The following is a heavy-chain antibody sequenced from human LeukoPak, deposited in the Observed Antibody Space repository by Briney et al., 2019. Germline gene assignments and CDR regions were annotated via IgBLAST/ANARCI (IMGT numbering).Heavy chain of an antibody. J-gene: IGHJ4*02. D-gene: IGHD5-18*01. Sequence: PGGSLRLSCAASGFTFSTYVMSWVRQAPGKGLEWVSAISGSGGSTYYADSVKGRFTISRDNSKNTLYLQMNSLRAEDTAVYYCAKDQFMIPPYLRGYSYGKDYWGQGTLVTVSS. CDR3: AKDQFMIPPYLRGYSYGKDY. V-gene: IGHV3-23*01. CDR1: GFTFSTYV. CDR2: ISGSGGST.